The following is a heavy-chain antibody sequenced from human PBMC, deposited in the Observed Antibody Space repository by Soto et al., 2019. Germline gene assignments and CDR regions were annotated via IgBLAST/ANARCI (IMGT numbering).Heavy chain of an antibody. CDR2: MWYDGSNR. J-gene: IGHJ4*02. Sequence: QVRLVESGGGVVQPGRSLRLSCAASGFTFSNSGMHWVRQAPGKGLEWVAVMWYDGSNRYYAESVKGRFTISRDNTKNTLYLQMNSQRAEDTAVYYCARDTGESSSGWWLYFDDCGQGTLVAVTS. V-gene: IGHV3-33*01. CDR3: ARDTGESSSGWWLYFDD. D-gene: IGHD6-19*01. CDR1: GFTFSNSG.